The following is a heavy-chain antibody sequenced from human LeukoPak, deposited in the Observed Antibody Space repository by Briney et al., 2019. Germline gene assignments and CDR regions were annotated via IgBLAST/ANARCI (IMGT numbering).Heavy chain of an antibody. J-gene: IGHJ4*02. CDR3: ARGPVLLWFGEPSDFDY. CDR1: GGSFSGYY. Sequence: SETLSLTCAVYGGSFSGYYWSWIRQPPGKGLEWIGEINHSGSTNYNPSLKSRVTISVDTSKNQFSLKLSSVTAADTAVYYCARGPVLLWFGEPSDFDYWGQGTLVTVSS. D-gene: IGHD3-10*01. V-gene: IGHV4-34*01. CDR2: INHSGST.